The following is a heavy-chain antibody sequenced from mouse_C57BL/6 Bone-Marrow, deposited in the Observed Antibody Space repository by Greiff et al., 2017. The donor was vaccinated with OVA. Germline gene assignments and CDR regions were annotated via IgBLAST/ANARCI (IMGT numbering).Heavy chain of an antibody. CDR3: ARRRRARDY. D-gene: IGHD3-1*01. CDR1: GYTFTSYG. CDR2: INPRSGNT. V-gene: IGHV1-81*01. J-gene: IGHJ2*01. Sequence: VKLIESGAELARPGASVKLSCKASGYTFTSYGISWVKQRTGQGLEWIGEINPRSGNTYYNEKFKGKATLTADKSSSTVYMELRSLTSEDSAVYFCARRRRARDYWGQGTTLTVSS.